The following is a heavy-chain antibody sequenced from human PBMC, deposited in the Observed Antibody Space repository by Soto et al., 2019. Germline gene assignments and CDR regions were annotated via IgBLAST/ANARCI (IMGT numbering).Heavy chain of an antibody. D-gene: IGHD3-22*01. CDR3: ASQFNYYDSCGYYPSDY. V-gene: IGHV4-39*01. CDR2: IYYSGST. Sequence: QLQLQESGPGLVKPSETLSLTCTVSGGSISSSSYYWGWIRQPPGKGLEWIGSIYYSGSTYYNPSLKSRVTISVDTSKNQFSLKLSSVTAADTAVYYCASQFNYYDSCGYYPSDYWGQGTLVTVSS. CDR1: GGSISSSSYY. J-gene: IGHJ4*02.